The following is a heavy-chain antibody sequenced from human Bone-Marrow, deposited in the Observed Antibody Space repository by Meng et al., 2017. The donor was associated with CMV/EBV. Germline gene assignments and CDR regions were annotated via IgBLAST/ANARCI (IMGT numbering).Heavy chain of an antibody. D-gene: IGHD2-2*02. Sequence: SETLSLTCAVYGGSFSGYYWSWIRQPPGKGLEWIGEINHSGSTNYNPSLKSRVTISVDTSKNQFSLKLSSVTAVDTAVYYCARGIIVVVPAAIRRAVAGFDYWGQGTLVTVSS. J-gene: IGHJ4*02. CDR3: ARGIIVVVPAAIRRAVAGFDY. CDR2: INHSGST. CDR1: GGSFSGYY. V-gene: IGHV4-34*01.